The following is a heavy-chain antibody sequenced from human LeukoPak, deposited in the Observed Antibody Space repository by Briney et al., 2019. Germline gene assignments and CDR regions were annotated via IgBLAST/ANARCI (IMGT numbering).Heavy chain of an antibody. J-gene: IGHJ6*02. V-gene: IGHV3-66*01. CDR2: IYSGGST. D-gene: IGHD6-19*01. Sequence: PGGSLRLSCAASGFTVSSNYMSWVRQAPGKGLEWVSVIYSGGSTYYADSVKGRFTISRDNSKNTLYLQTNSLRAEDTAVYYCASIAVAGTYYYYGMDVWGQGTTVTVSS. CDR3: ASIAVAGTYYYYGMDV. CDR1: GFTVSSNY.